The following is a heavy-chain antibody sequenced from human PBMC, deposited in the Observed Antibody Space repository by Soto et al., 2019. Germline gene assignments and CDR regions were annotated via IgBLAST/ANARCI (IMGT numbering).Heavy chain of an antibody. D-gene: IGHD3-22*01. CDR3: AGGHTSANYACDI. CDR2: ITTSGGST. CDR1: GFTFSSYA. V-gene: IGHV3-23*01. J-gene: IGHJ3*02. Sequence: EVQLLESGGGLVQPGGSLRLSCAASGFTFSSYAMSWVRQAPGKGLAWVSSITTSGGSTYYADSVKGRFTISSHNSKNTLYLQMNTLRVEDTAVYYCAGGHTSANYACDIWGQGTLVTVSS.